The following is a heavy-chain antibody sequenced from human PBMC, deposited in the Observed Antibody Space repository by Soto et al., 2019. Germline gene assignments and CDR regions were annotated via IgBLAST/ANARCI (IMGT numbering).Heavy chain of an antibody. J-gene: IGHJ6*02. CDR2: ISFDGSST. CDR3: ARVASTHYGLDV. D-gene: IGHD2-15*01. V-gene: IGHV3-30-3*01. CDR1: AFMFRRYD. Sequence: TGGSQGRSCLASAFMFRRYDFYCVRQAPGKGLEWVAAISFDGSSTTYADSVKGRFTISRHNSKNTLYLQINSLTPEDTAVYFCARVASTHYGLDVWGPGNTVNGS.